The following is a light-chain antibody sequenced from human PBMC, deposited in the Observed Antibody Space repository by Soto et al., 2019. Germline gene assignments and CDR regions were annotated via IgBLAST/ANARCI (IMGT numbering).Light chain of an antibody. CDR2: DVS. J-gene: IGKJ1*01. Sequence: EIVLTQSPATLSLSPGERATLSCRASQSVTSYLAWYQQKPGQAPRLLIYDVSNRASGIPARFSGSGSETDFTLTISRLEPEDFAVYYCQYYDDSMWTFGQGTKVEVK. V-gene: IGKV3-11*01. CDR1: QSVTSY. CDR3: QYYDDSMWT.